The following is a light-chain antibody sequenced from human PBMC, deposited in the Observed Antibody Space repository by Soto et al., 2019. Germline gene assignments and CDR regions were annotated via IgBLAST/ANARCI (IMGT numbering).Light chain of an antibody. V-gene: IGLV2-23*02. J-gene: IGLJ2*01. CDR1: SSDVGSYNL. Sequence: QSALTQPASVSGSVGQSITISCTGTSSDVGSYNLVSWYQQHPGKAPKLIIYEVTKRPSGVFNRLSGSKSGNTASLTISGLQAEDEADYYCASFAVVDTVVFGGGTKVTVL. CDR2: EVT. CDR3: ASFAVVDTVV.